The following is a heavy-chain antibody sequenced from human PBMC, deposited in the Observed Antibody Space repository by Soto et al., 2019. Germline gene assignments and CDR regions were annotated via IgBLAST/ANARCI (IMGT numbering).Heavy chain of an antibody. J-gene: IGHJ4*02. CDR2: IYHSGST. D-gene: IGHD4-4*01. V-gene: IGHV4-30-2*01. Sequence: SDTLSLTCAVSGGSISSGGYSCSWIRQPPGKGLEWIGYIYHSGSTYYNPSLKSRVTISVDRSKNQFSLKLSSVTAADTAVYYCARGMTTVTTFDYWGQGTLVTVPQ. CDR1: GGSISSGGYS. CDR3: ARGMTTVTTFDY.